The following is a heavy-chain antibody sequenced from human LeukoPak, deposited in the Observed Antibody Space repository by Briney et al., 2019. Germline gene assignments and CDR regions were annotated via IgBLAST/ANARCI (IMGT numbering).Heavy chain of an antibody. CDR2: INAGNGNT. Sequence: ASVKVSCKASGYTFTSYAMHWVRQAPGQRLEWMGWINAGNGNTKYSQKFQGRVTISRDTSASTAYMELSSLRSEDTAVYYCARENSGYGYSFDYWGQGTPVTVSS. V-gene: IGHV1-3*01. J-gene: IGHJ4*02. CDR3: ARENSGYGYSFDY. CDR1: GYTFTSYA. D-gene: IGHD5-12*01.